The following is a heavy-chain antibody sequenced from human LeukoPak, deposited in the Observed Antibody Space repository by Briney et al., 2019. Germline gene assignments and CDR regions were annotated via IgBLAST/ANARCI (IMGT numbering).Heavy chain of an antibody. J-gene: IGHJ4*02. CDR1: GFTFSSYS. Sequence: GGSLRLSCAASGFTFSSYSMNWVRQAPGKGLEWVSYISSSSSTIYYADSVKGRFTISGDNAKNSLYLQMNSLRVEDTAVYYCARDRVSGSGSIDYWGQGTLVTASS. CDR3: ARDRVSGSGSIDY. CDR2: ISSSSSTI. D-gene: IGHD3-10*01. V-gene: IGHV3-48*04.